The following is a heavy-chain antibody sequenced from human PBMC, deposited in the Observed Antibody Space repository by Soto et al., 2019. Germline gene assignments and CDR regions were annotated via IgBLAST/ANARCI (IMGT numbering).Heavy chain of an antibody. V-gene: IGHV4-31*03. Sequence: SETLSLTCTVSGGSISSGGYYWSWIRQHPGKGLEWIGYIYYSGSTYYNPSLKSRVTISVDTSKNQFSLKLSSVTAADTAVYYCARERYCSSTSCTLGYYYNGMDVWGQGTTVTVSS. CDR2: IYYSGST. CDR3: ARERYCSSTSCTLGYYYNGMDV. J-gene: IGHJ6*02. CDR1: GGSISSGGYY. D-gene: IGHD2-2*01.